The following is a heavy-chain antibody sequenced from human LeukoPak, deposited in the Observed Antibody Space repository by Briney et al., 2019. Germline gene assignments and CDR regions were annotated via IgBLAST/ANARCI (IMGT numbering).Heavy chain of an antibody. V-gene: IGHV3-53*01. CDR1: GFTVGSYY. J-gene: IGHJ4*02. CDR3: ARGIDY. Sequence: GGSLRLSCAASGFTVGSYYMNWVRQAPGKELEWVSVIYTGGGRYYADSVRGRFTISRDTSKNMVFLQMNSLRVEDPAVYYCARGIDYWGRGTLVTVSS. CDR2: IYTGGGR.